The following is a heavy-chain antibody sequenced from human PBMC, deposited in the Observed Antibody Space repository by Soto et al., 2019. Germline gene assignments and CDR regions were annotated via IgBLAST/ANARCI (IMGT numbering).Heavy chain of an antibody. CDR1: GFTFSSYG. CDR2: IWYDGSNK. V-gene: IGHV3-33*01. Sequence: QVQLVESGGGVVQPGRSLRLSCAASGFTFSSYGMHWVRQAPGKGLEWVAVIWYDGSNKYYADSVKGRFTISRDNSKNTLYLQMNSLRAEDTAVYYCATERDGTEGGFDYWGQGTLVTVSS. J-gene: IGHJ4*02. CDR3: ATERDGTEGGFDY. D-gene: IGHD3-10*01.